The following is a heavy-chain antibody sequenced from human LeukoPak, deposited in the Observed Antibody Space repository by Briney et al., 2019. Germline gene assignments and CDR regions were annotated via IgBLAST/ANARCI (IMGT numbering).Heavy chain of an antibody. D-gene: IGHD4-17*01. J-gene: IGHJ3*02. V-gene: IGHV3-48*03. CDR3: ARLDYGDYRGAFDI. CDR1: GFTFSSYE. Sequence: GGSLRLSCAASGFTFSSYEMNWVRQAPGKGLEWVSYISSSGSTIYYADSVKGRFTISRDNAKNSLYLQMNSLRAEDTAVYYCARLDYGDYRGAFDIWGQGTMVTVFS. CDR2: ISSSGSTI.